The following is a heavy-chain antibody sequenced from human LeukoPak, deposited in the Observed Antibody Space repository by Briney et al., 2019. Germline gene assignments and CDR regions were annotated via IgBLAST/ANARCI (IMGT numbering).Heavy chain of an antibody. Sequence: ASVKVSCKASGGTFNSYAISWVRQAPGQGLEWMGRIIPILGIANYAQKFQGRVTNTADKPTSTAYMELSSLRSEDTAVYYCARTMGSGSNNWFDPWGQGTLVTVSS. CDR3: ARTMGSGSNNWFDP. CDR2: IIPILGIA. J-gene: IGHJ5*02. D-gene: IGHD3-3*01. V-gene: IGHV1-69*04. CDR1: GGTFNSYA.